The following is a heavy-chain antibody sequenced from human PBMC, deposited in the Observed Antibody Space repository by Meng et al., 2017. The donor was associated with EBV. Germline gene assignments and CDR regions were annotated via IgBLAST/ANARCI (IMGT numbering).Heavy chain of an antibody. V-gene: IGHV1-69*01. D-gene: IGHD3-10*01. Sequence: HGQLVLSAAEVKKPGSSVKVSCKTSGGPFRYYAISWVRQAPGQGLEWLGGFLPRLGAPNYAQKFHGRVKITADESTSTHYMDLSSLRSEDTAIYYCASESGRGYTPDYWGQGTLVTVSS. J-gene: IGHJ4*02. CDR2: FLPRLGAP. CDR3: ASESGRGYTPDY. CDR1: GGPFRYYA.